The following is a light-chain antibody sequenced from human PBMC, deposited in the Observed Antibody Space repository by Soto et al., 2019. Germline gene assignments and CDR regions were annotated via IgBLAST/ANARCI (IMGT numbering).Light chain of an antibody. CDR3: LQLSTYPWT. CDR2: DAS. J-gene: IGKJ1*01. V-gene: IGKV1-9*01. Sequence: DIQLTQSPSFLSASVGDRVTITCRASQGMSSYLAWFQQKPGKAPNLLIYDASTLQSGVPSRFSGSGSGTEFTLTINSLQPEDFATYYCLQLSTYPWTFGQGTKVEIK. CDR1: QGMSSY.